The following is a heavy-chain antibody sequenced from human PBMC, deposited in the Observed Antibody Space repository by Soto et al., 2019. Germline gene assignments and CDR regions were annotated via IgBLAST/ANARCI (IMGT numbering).Heavy chain of an antibody. D-gene: IGHD4-17*01. CDR3: ARRGSTVTNDNLFDS. CDR1: GGSISSSNW. Sequence: PSETLSLTCAVSGGSISSSNWWSWVRQPPGKGLEWIGEIYHSGSTNYNPSLKSRVTISVDKSKNQFSLKLSSVTAADTAAYYCARRGSTVTNDNLFDSWGQGTLVTVSS. V-gene: IGHV4-4*02. CDR2: IYHSGST. J-gene: IGHJ5*01.